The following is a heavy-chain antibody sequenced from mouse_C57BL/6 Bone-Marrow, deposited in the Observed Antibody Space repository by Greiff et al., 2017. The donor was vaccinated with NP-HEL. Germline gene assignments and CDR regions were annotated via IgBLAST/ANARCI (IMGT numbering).Heavy chain of an antibody. CDR3: TRLLRYYFDY. CDR2: IDPENGDT. Sequence: DVKLVESGAELVRPGASVKLSCTASGFNIKDDYMHWVKQRPEQGLEWIGWIDPENGDTEYASKFQGKATITADTSSNTAYLQLSSLTSEDTAVYYCTRLLRYYFDYWGQGTTLTVSS. V-gene: IGHV14-4*01. CDR1: GFNIKDDY. D-gene: IGHD2-10*01. J-gene: IGHJ2*01.